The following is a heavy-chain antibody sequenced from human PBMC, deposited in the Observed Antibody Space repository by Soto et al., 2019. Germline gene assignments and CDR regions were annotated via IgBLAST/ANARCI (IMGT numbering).Heavy chain of an antibody. CDR3: AKAHGSSRYYFDY. CDR1: GFPFSRYW. D-gene: IGHD6-13*01. Sequence: GGSLRLSCAASGFPFSRYWMHWIRQAPEKGLVWVSRINPDGSTTSYADSVKGRFTISRDNAKNTLHLQMNSLRAEDTAVYYCAKAHGSSRYYFDYVGQGALVTVSS. CDR2: INPDGSTT. J-gene: IGHJ4*02. V-gene: IGHV3-74*01.